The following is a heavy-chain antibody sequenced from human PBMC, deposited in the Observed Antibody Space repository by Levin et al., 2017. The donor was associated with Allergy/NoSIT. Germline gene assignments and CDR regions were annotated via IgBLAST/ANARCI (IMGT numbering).Heavy chain of an antibody. CDR3: ARDECAWLGECYGMDV. Sequence: SQTLSLTCSVSGDSVTRGDYYWSWIRQHPGEGLEWIGFISYSGSAYYNPSLKSRLAVSLDRAKNQFSLTLTSVTVADTAVYYCARDECAWLGECYGMDVWGQGTTVTVSS. J-gene: IGHJ6*02. CDR2: ISYSGSA. D-gene: IGHD3-10*01. CDR1: GDSVTRGDYY. V-gene: IGHV4-31*02.